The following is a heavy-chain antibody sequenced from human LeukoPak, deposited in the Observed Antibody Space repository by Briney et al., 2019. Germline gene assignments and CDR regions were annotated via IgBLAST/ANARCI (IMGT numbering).Heavy chain of an antibody. V-gene: IGHV3-33*06. J-gene: IGHJ5*02. CDR1: GFTFSSYC. D-gene: IGHD6-6*01. CDR3: AKDRYPYSSSSVHWFDP. Sequence: PGRSLRLSCAASGFTFSSYCMHWVRQAPGKGLEWVAVIWYDGSNKYYADSLKGRFTISRDNSKNMLYLQMNILRVEDTAVYYCAKDRYPYSSSSVHWFDPWGQGTLVTVSS. CDR2: IWYDGSNK.